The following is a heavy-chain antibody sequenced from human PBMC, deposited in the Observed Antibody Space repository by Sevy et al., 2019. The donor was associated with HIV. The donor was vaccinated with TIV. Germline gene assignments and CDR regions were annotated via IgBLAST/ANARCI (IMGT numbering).Heavy chain of an antibody. CDR3: AREGGYCSSTSCYRWFDP. CDR1: GGSISSYY. D-gene: IGHD2-2*01. J-gene: IGHJ5*02. V-gene: IGHV4-59*01. CDR2: IYYSGST. Sequence: SETLSLTCTVSGGSISSYYWSWIRQPPGKGLEWIGYIYYSGSTNYNPSLKSRVTISVDTSKNQFSLKLSSVTAVDTAVYYCAREGGYCSSTSCYRWFDPWGQGTLVTVSS.